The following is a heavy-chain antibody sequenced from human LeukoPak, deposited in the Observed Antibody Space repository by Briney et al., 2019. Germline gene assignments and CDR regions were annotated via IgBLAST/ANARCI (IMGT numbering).Heavy chain of an antibody. CDR2: ISSSSSYI. D-gene: IGHD5-12*01. J-gene: IGHJ5*02. CDR3: ARDPTTGEYSGYELDTGDYNWFDP. CDR1: GFTFSSYS. V-gene: IGHV3-21*01. Sequence: GGSLRLSCAASGFTFSSYSMNWVRRAPGKGLEWVSSISSSSSYIYYADSVKGRFTISRDNAKNSLYLQMNSLRAEDTAVYYCARDPTTGEYSGYELDTGDYNWFDPWGQGTLVTVSS.